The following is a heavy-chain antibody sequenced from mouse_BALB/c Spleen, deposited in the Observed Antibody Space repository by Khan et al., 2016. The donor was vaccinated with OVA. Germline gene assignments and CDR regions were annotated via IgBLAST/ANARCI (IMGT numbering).Heavy chain of an antibody. CDR2: INPTSGYT. CDR3: ARDRIDY. CDR1: GYTFTSYW. V-gene: IGHV1-7*01. Sequence: VQLQQSGAELTKPGASVKMSCKASGYTFTSYWMHWIKQRPGQGLEWIGYINPTSGYTDYNQTFKDKATLTADKSSSTAYMQLSSLTSDDSAVYYCARDRIDYWGQGTALTFSS. J-gene: IGHJ2*01.